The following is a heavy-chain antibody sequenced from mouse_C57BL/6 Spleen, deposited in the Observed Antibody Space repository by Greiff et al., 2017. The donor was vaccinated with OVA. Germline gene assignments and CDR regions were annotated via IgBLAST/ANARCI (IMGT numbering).Heavy chain of an antibody. CDR3: AIIYYGYDWFAY. CDR2: INPNNGGT. V-gene: IGHV1-18*01. Sequence: VQLQHSGPELVKPGASVKIPCKASGYTFTDYNMDWVKQSHGKSLEWIGDINPNNGGTIYNQKFKGKATLTVDKSSSTAYMELRSLTSEDTAVYYCAIIYYGYDWFAYWGQGTLVTVSA. D-gene: IGHD2-2*01. CDR1: GYTFTDYN. J-gene: IGHJ3*01.